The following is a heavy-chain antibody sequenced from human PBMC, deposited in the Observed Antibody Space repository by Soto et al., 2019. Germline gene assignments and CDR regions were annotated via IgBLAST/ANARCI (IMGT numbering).Heavy chain of an antibody. CDR1: GGSISSGGYS. D-gene: IGHD5-18*01. CDR2: IYHSGST. Sequence: SETLSLTCAVSGGSISSGGYSWSWIRQPPGKGLEWIGYIYHSGSTYYNPFLKSRVTISVDRSKNQFSLKLSSVTAADTAVYYCASWGESYGYDYWGQGTLVTVSS. CDR3: ASWGESYGYDY. V-gene: IGHV4-30-2*01. J-gene: IGHJ4*02.